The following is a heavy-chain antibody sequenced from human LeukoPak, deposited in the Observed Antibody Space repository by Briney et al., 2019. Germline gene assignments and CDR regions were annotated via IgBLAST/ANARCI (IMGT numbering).Heavy chain of an antibody. V-gene: IGHV1-69*13. D-gene: IGHD3-9*01. Sequence: ASVKVSCKASGYTFTSYGISWVRQAPGQGLEWMGGIIPIFGTANYAQKFQGRVTITADESTSTAYMELSSLRSEDTAVYYCASSPGSHFDWSIRGYWFDPWGQGTLVTVSS. CDR2: IIPIFGTA. CDR1: GYTFTSYG. J-gene: IGHJ5*02. CDR3: ASSPGSHFDWSIRGYWFDP.